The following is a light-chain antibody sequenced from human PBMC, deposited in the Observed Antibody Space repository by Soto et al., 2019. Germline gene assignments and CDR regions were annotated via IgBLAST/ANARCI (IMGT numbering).Light chain of an antibody. CDR2: GAS. Sequence: EIEMTQTKSSLSASVEDRVIITCRASQTITTYLSWFQQEPGKAPKLLVYGASSLQSGVPSRFSGSGSGTEFTLTICSLQSEDFATYYCQQSYTTPITFGQGTRLEIK. V-gene: IGKV1-39*01. J-gene: IGKJ5*01. CDR1: QTITTY. CDR3: QQSYTTPIT.